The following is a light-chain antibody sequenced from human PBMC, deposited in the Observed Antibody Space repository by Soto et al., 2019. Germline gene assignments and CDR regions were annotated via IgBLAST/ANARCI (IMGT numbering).Light chain of an antibody. J-gene: IGLJ1*01. CDR3: CTYAGSSTFV. Sequence: QSALTQPASVSGSPGQSITISCTGTSSDVGSYNLVSWYQQHPGKAPKLMIYEVSKRPSGVSNRFSGSKSGNTASLTISGLQAEDDADYYCCTYAGSSTFVFGTGPKLTVL. V-gene: IGLV2-23*02. CDR1: SSDVGSYNL. CDR2: EVS.